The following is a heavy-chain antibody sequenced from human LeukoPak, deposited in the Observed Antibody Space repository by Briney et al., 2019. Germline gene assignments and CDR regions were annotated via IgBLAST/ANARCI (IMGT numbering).Heavy chain of an antibody. CDR1: GGSIGSYY. D-gene: IGHD3-10*01. Sequence: SETLSLTCTVSGGSIGSYYWSWIRQPAGKGLEWIGRIYTTGSTDYHSSLKSRVTMSVDTSKNQFSLKLTSVTAADSAVYYCARDLPSYYFGSGNTFDPWGQGTLVTVSS. V-gene: IGHV4-4*07. J-gene: IGHJ5*02. CDR3: ARDLPSYYFGSGNTFDP. CDR2: IYTTGST.